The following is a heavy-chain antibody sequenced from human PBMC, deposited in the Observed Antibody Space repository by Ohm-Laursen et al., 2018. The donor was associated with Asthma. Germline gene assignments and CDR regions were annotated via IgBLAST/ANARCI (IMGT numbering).Heavy chain of an antibody. Sequence: SLRLSCSASGFSFSNFGMFWVRQAPGKGLEWVAFISYVGSTKYYADSVQGRFTISRDNSKNTLYLQMNSLRAEDTAVYYCARDGGYCSSTSCYDYYYYGMDVWGQGTTVTVSS. D-gene: IGHD2-2*01. CDR3: ARDGGYCSSTSCYDYYYYGMDV. CDR2: ISYVGSTK. V-gene: IGHV3-30*03. CDR1: GFSFSNFG. J-gene: IGHJ6*02.